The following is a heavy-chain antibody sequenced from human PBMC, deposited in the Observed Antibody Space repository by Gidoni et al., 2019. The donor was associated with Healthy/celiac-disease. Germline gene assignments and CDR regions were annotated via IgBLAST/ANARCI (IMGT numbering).Heavy chain of an antibody. D-gene: IGHD6-19*01. V-gene: IGHV1-69*06. CDR3: ALPGYVEPYSSGWDFDY. J-gene: IGHJ4*02. CDR2: IIPIFGTA. Sequence: QVQLVQSGAEVKKPGSSVKVSCTASGGTFSSYSIRWVRQAPGQGLECMGGIIPIFGTANYAQKFQGRVTITADKSTSTAYMELSSLRSEDTAVYYCALPGYVEPYSSGWDFDYWGQGTLVTVSS. CDR1: GGTFSSYS.